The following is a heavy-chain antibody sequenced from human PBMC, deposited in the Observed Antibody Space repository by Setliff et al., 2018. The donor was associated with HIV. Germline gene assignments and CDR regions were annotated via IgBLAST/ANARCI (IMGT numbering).Heavy chain of an antibody. V-gene: IGHV1-18*04. D-gene: IGHD1-26*01. CDR1: GYTFTSYG. CDR3: ATGGGQSFDY. J-gene: IGHJ4*02. CDR2: TYIGAT. Sequence: ASVKVSCKASGYTFTSYGMNWVRQAPGQGLEWMGWTYIGATNYAQKFRDRLTVTTDTSTSTAYMELRSLSPDDTAVYYCATGGGQSFDYWGQGTLVAAPQ.